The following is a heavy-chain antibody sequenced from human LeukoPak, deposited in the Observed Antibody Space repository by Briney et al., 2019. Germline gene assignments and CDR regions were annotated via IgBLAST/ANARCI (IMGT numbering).Heavy chain of an antibody. D-gene: IGHD2-2*01. V-gene: IGHV3-73*01. CDR3: YWRYCSSTSCLLYGMDV. Sequence: GGSLTLSCAASGFTFSGSAMHWVRQASGKGLEWVGRIRSKANGYATAYAASVKGRFTISRDDSKNTAYLQMNSLKTEDTAVYYCYWRYCSSTSCLLYGMDVWGQGTTVTVSS. J-gene: IGHJ6*02. CDR1: GFTFSGSA. CDR2: IRSKANGYAT.